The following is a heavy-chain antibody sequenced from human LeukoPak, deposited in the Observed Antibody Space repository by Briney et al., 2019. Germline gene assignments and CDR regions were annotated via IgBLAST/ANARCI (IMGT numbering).Heavy chain of an antibody. V-gene: IGHV4-38-2*02. J-gene: IGHJ4*02. CDR1: GYSISSGYY. Sequence: SGTLSLTCTVSGYSISSGYYWGWIRPPPGKGLEWIGSIYHSGSTYYNPSLKSRVTISVDTSKNQFSLKLSSVTAADTAVYYCARDGYLAVDYWGQGTLVTVSS. CDR2: IYHSGST. CDR3: ARDGYLAVDY. D-gene: IGHD2-2*03.